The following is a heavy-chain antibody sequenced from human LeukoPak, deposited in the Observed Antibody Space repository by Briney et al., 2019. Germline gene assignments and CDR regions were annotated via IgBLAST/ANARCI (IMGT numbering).Heavy chain of an antibody. CDR1: GYSFTSYW. Sequence: GESLKISCKGSGYSFTSYWIGWVRQMPGEGLEWMGIIYPGDSDTRYSPSFQGQVTISADKSISTAYLQWSSLKASDTAMYYCARRGSYDSSGYYQEYYFDYWGQGTLVTVSS. J-gene: IGHJ4*02. CDR3: ARRGSYDSSGYYQEYYFDY. D-gene: IGHD3-22*01. V-gene: IGHV5-51*01. CDR2: IYPGDSDT.